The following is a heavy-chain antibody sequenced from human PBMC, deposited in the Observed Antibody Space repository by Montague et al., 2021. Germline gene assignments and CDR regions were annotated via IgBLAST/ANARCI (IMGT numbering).Heavy chain of an antibody. CDR1: GDSVCVDGPT. CDR3: TSGREGNYNVMDV. Sequence: CAISGDSVCVDGPTCSWVRHSPARGPLWQVRTYYRSKRCNDYAVSVRGRVTINPDTSKNQFSLQLNSVTPEDTAIYYCTSGREGNYNVMDVWGQGTTVTGAS. J-gene: IGHJ6*02. D-gene: IGHD1-1*01. V-gene: IGHV6-1*01. CDR2: TYYRSKRCN.